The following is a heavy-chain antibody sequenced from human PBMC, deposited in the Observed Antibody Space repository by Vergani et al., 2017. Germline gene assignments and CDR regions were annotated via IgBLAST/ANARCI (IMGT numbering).Heavy chain of an antibody. CDR1: GYTFTSYG. Sequence: QVQLVQSGAEVKKPGASVKVSCKASGYTFTSYGISWVRQAPGQGLEWMGWISAYNGNTNYAQQLQGRITMTTDTSTSTAYMELRSLRADDTAVYYGAGQYSSAAGSSYYYYGMDVGGEGTTVTVSS. CDR2: ISAYNGNT. D-gene: IGHD6-25*01. J-gene: IGHJ6*04. CDR3: AGQYSSAAGSSYYYYGMDV. V-gene: IGHV1-18*04.